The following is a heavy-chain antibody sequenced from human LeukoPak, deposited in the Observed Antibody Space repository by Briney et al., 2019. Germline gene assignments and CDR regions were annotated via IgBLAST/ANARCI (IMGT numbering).Heavy chain of an antibody. Sequence: GGSVRLSCAASGFTFDDYAMHWVRQAPGKGLEWVSGISWNSGSIGYADSVKGRFTISRDNAKNSLYLQMNSLRAEDTAVYYCARGVAYYYDSSGYPGIWGQGTMVTVSS. J-gene: IGHJ3*02. CDR2: ISWNSGSI. V-gene: IGHV3-9*01. CDR3: ARGVAYYYDSSGYPGI. D-gene: IGHD3-22*01. CDR1: GFTFDDYA.